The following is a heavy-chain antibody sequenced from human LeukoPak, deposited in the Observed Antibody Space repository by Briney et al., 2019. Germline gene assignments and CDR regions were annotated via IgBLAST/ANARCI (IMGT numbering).Heavy chain of an antibody. Sequence: ASVKVSCKASGYTFTGHYIHWVRQAPGQGLEWMAWINPNNGGTSYAQKFQGRVSVTRDTSISTVYMELSRLRSDDTALYYCARDRVPFYSSTFKDYYLHYGLGVWGQGTTVTVSS. CDR1: GYTFTGHY. V-gene: IGHV1-2*02. J-gene: IGHJ6*02. CDR2: INPNNGGT. D-gene: IGHD6-13*01. CDR3: ARDRVPFYSSTFKDYYLHYGLGV.